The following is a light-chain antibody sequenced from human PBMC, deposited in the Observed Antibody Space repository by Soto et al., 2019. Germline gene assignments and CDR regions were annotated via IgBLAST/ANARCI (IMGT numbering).Light chain of an antibody. J-gene: IGKJ5*01. V-gene: IGKV1-13*02. CDR3: QQFNTYPIT. CDR2: DVS. CDR1: QDIRGA. Sequence: AIQLTQSPSSLSASVGDRVTITCRASQDIRGALAWYQQKPGKPPKLLIFDVSSLQSGVPSRFSGSGSGTDFTLTISSLHPEDFATYYWQQFNTYPITFGQGTRLEIK.